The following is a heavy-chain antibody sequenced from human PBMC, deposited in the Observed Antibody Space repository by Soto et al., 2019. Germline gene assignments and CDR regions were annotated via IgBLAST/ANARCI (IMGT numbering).Heavy chain of an antibody. Sequence: GGSLRLSCAASGFTFSSYAMSWVRQAPGKGLEWVSAISGSGGSTYYADSVKGRFTISRDNSKNTLYLQMNSLRAEDTAVYYCATPNVNGYSSGWYRTDYFDYWGQGTLVTVSS. CDR3: ATPNVNGYSSGWYRTDYFDY. J-gene: IGHJ4*02. CDR2: ISGSGGST. D-gene: IGHD6-19*01. V-gene: IGHV3-23*01. CDR1: GFTFSSYA.